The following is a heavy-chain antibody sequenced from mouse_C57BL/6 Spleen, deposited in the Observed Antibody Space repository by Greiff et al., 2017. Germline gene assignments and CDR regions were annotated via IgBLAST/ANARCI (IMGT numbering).Heavy chain of an antibody. CDR3: ARSYYGSSYAMDY. V-gene: IGHV1-63*01. J-gene: IGHJ4*01. D-gene: IGHD1-1*01. CDR2: IYPGGGYT. Sequence: QVQLQQSGAELVRPGTSVKMSCKASGYTFTNYWIGWAKQRPGHGLEWIGDIYPGGGYTTYNAKFKGKATLTADKSSSTAYMQFSSLTSEDSAIYYCARSYYGSSYAMDYWGQGTSVTVSA. CDR1: GYTFTNYW.